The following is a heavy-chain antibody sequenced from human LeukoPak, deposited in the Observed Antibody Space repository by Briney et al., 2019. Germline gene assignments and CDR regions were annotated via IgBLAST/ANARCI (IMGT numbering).Heavy chain of an antibody. CDR3: ARGEQWLAEGHTWFDP. J-gene: IGHJ5*02. D-gene: IGHD6-19*01. V-gene: IGHV3-30-3*01. CDR2: ISYDGSNK. Sequence: TGGSLRLSCAASGFTFSSYAMHWVRQAPGKGLEWVAVISYDGSNKYYADSVKGRFTISRDNSKNTLYLQMNSLRAEDTAVYYCARGEQWLAEGHTWFDPWGQGTLVTVSS. CDR1: GFTFSSYA.